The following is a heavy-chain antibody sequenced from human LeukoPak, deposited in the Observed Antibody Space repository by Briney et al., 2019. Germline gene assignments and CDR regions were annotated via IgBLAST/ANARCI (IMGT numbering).Heavy chain of an antibody. D-gene: IGHD5-18*01. CDR2: IYYSGST. Sequence: SETLSLTCTDSGGSVSSGSYYWSWIRQPPGKGLEWIGYIYYSGSTNYNPSLKSRVTISVDTSKNQFSLKLSSVTAADTAVYYCAREDTAMGIDYWGQGTLVTVSS. V-gene: IGHV4-61*01. CDR1: GGSVSSGSYY. CDR3: AREDTAMGIDY. J-gene: IGHJ4*02.